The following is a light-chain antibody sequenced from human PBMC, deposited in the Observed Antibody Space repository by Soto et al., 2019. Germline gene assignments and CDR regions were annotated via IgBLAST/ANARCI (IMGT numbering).Light chain of an antibody. CDR2: EVT. CDR3: SSYAGSDNFEV. V-gene: IGLV2-8*01. CDR1: RSDVGDYNY. J-gene: IGLJ2*01. Sequence: ALTQPPSASGSPGQSVTISCTGTRSDVGDYNYVSWYQQHPGKAPKLLIYEVTKRPSGVPDRFSGSKSANTASLTVSGLQAEDEADYYCSSYAGSDNFEVFGGGTKLTVL.